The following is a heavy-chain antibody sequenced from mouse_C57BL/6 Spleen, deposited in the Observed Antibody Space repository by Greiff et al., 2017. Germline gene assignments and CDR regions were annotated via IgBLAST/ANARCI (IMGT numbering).Heavy chain of an antibody. V-gene: IGHV1-53*01. D-gene: IGHD2-3*01. CDR2: INPSNGGT. CDR3: ARFGGYYDGNYFDY. Sequence: QVQLQQPGTELVKPGASLSRSSKALGSTSPSSWFHWLKQRPGQGFEWIGNINPSNGGTNYNEKFKRKATLTVDKSSSTAYMQLSSLTSEDSAVYYCARFGGYYDGNYFDYWGQGTTLTVSS. J-gene: IGHJ2*01. CDR1: GSTSPSSW.